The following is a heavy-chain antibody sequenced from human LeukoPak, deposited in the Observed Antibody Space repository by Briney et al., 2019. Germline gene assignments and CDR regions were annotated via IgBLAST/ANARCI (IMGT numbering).Heavy chain of an antibody. D-gene: IGHD6-13*01. CDR1: GFTFSSYG. V-gene: IGHV3-33*01. CDR2: IWYDGSNK. CDR3: ARDRIAATNWLDP. J-gene: IGHJ5*02. Sequence: GGSLRLSCAASGFTFSSYGMHWVRQAPGKGLEWVAVIWYDGSNKYYADSVKGRFTISRDNSKNTLYLQMNSLRAEDTAVYYCARDRIAATNWLDPWGQGTLVTVSS.